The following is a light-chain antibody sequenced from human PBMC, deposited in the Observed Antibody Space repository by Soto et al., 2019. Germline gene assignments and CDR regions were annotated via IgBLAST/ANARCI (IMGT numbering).Light chain of an antibody. Sequence: EIVMTHSTATLSVCPGERATLSCRASQSVSSHLAWYQQMPGQGPRLLIYGASNRATGIPDRFSGRGSGTDFTLTISRLEPEDFAVYYCQQYSSSPLTFGGGTKV. CDR2: GAS. J-gene: IGKJ4*01. CDR3: QQYSSSPLT. CDR1: QSVSSH. V-gene: IGKV3-20*01.